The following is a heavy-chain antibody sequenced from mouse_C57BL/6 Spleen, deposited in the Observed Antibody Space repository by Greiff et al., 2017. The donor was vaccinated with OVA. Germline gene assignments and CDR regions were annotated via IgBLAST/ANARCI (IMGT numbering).Heavy chain of an antibody. Sequence: VQLQQSGAELVKPGASVKISCKASGYAFSSYWMNWVKQRPGKGLEWIGQIYPGDGDTNYNGKFKGKATLTADKSSSTAYMQLSSLTSEDSAVYFCARACYGNDYYAMDYGGQGTSGTVSS. D-gene: IGHD2-10*01. CDR1: GYAFSSYW. CDR3: ARACYGNDYYAMDY. CDR2: IYPGDGDT. J-gene: IGHJ4*01. V-gene: IGHV1-80*01.